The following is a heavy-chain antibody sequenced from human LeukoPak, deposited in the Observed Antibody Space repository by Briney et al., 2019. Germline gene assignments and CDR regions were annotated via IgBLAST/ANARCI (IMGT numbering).Heavy chain of an antibody. J-gene: IGHJ3*02. V-gene: IGHV4-61*02. Sequence: SETLSLTCTVSGGSISSSSYYWGWIRQPPGKGLEWIGRIYTSGSTNYNPSLKSRVTISVDTSKNQFSLKLSSVTAADTAVYYWAGEGSMGVREDAFDIWAQGTMVTVSS. CDR2: IYTSGST. CDR1: GGSISSSSYY. CDR3: AGEGSMGVREDAFDI. D-gene: IGHD2/OR15-2a*01.